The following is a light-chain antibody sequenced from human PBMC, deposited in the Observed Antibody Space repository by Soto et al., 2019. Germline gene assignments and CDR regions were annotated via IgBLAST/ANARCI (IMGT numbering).Light chain of an antibody. V-gene: IGLV1-44*01. J-gene: IGLJ1*01. CDR2: SNN. CDR1: SSNVGSNT. Sequence: QSVLTQPPSASGTPGQRVTISCSGSSSNVGSNTVNWYQQLPGTAPKLLIYSNNQRPSGVPDRFSGSKSGTSASLAISGPQSEDEADFYCAAWDDSLNGSVFGTGTKVTVL. CDR3: AAWDDSLNGSV.